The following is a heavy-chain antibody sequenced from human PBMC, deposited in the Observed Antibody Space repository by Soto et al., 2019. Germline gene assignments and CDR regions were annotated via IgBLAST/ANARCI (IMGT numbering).Heavy chain of an antibody. J-gene: IGHJ3*02. V-gene: IGHV1-18*01. D-gene: IGHD1-26*01. CDR3: ARLFAEGATCREDAVDM. CDR2: ISTYNGKT. CDR1: GYTFTSHG. Sequence: QLQLVQSGGEVKTPGASVKVSCTTSGYTFTSHGLSWVRQAPGPVRAWMGWISTYNGKTDYAQKFQGRVTMTADTRTSTVYMEVRSLGSDDTAVYCCARLFAEGATCREDAVDMWGQVTKVTVAS.